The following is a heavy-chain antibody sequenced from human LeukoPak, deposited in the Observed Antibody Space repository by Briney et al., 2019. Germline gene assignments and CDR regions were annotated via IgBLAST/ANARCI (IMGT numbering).Heavy chain of an antibody. V-gene: IGHV1-3*01. D-gene: IGHD2-15*01. CDR2: INAGNGNT. CDR3: AREGSGPRHYYFDY. Sequence: GAAVKVSCKASGYTFTSYAMHWVRQAPGQRLEWMGWINAGNGNTKYSQKFQGRVTITRDTSASTAYMELSSLRSEDTAVYYCAREGSGPRHYYFDYWGQGTLVTVSS. J-gene: IGHJ4*02. CDR1: GYTFTSYA.